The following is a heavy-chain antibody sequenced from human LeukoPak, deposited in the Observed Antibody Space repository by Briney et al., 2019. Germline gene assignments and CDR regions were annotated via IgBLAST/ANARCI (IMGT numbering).Heavy chain of an antibody. J-gene: IGHJ4*02. CDR2: IKEDGSEI. CDR3: ARDRGYSSFDY. CDR1: AFTFSNYW. V-gene: IGHV3-7*01. D-gene: IGHD4-23*01. Sequence: GGSLRLSCADSAFTFSNYWMSWVRQAPGKGLEWVANIKEDGSEINYVDSVKGRFTISRDNAKNSLYLQMNSLTVDDTAVYYCARDRGYSSFDYWGQGTLVTVSS.